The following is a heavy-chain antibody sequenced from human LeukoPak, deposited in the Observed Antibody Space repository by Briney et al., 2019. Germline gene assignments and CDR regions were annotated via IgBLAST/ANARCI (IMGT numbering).Heavy chain of an antibody. CDR1: GGSISSSSYY. Sequence: SETLSLTCTVSGGSISSSSYYWGWIRQPPGKGLEWIGSIYYSGSTYYNPSLKSRVTISVDTSKNQFSLKLSSVTAADTAVYYCARVEMATFIDYWGQGTLVTVSS. CDR3: ARVEMATFIDY. CDR2: IYYSGST. J-gene: IGHJ4*02. V-gene: IGHV4-39*07. D-gene: IGHD5-24*01.